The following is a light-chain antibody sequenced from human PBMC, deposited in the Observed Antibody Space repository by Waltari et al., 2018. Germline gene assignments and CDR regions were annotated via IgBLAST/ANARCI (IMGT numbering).Light chain of an antibody. Sequence: QSVLTQPPSVSGAPGQRVTISCTGRSSNIGAGYDLHWYQQLPGTAPKLLIYGSSNRPSGVPDRFSGSKSGTSASLAITGLQAEDEADYYCQSYDSSLSGSVFGGGTKLTVL. J-gene: IGLJ3*02. CDR2: GSS. CDR3: QSYDSSLSGSV. V-gene: IGLV1-40*01. CDR1: SSNIGAGYD.